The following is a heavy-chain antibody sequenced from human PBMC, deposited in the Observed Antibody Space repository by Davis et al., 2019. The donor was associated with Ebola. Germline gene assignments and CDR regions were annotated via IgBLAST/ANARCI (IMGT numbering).Heavy chain of an antibody. CDR1: GFTYSNYA. J-gene: IGHJ4*02. V-gene: IGHV3-23*01. CDR2: ITGRGGST. Sequence: GESLKISCAASGFTYSNYAMSWVRQAPGKGLEWVSGITGRGGSTDYADSVKGRFTISRDNSKNTLYLQMNSLRPDDTALYYCAKQDDSGWYGIDDYWGQGTLVTVSS. D-gene: IGHD6-19*01. CDR3: AKQDDSGWYGIDDY.